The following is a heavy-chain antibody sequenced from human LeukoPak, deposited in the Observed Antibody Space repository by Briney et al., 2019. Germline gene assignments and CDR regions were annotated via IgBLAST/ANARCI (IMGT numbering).Heavy chain of an antibody. CDR2: LYGSGFT. J-gene: IGHJ4*02. CDR1: GFTVSTYY. Sequence: GGSLRLSCAASGFTVSTYYMTWLRQAAGKGLEWVSVLYGSGFTYYADSVKGRFTISRDNSKNTVNLQLSSLRTEDTAVYYCAAGGLVGAHYYFDYWGQGTRVTVSS. D-gene: IGHD1-26*01. CDR3: AAGGLVGAHYYFDY. V-gene: IGHV3-66*02.